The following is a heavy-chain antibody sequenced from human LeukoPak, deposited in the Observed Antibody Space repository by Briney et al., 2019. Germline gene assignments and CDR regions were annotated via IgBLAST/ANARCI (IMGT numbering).Heavy chain of an antibody. J-gene: IGHJ4*02. Sequence: GASVKVSCKASGYTFTSYDINWVRQATGQGLEWMGWMNPNSGNTVYAQKFQGRVSMTRNTSISTAYMELSSLRSEDTAVYYCARLREYDSSGYYYGYWGQGTLVTVSS. V-gene: IGHV1-8*01. CDR3: ARLREYDSSGYYYGY. CDR1: GYTFTSYD. D-gene: IGHD3-22*01. CDR2: MNPNSGNT.